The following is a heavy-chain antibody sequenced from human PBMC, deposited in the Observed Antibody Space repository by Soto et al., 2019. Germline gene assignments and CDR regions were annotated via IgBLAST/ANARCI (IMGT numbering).Heavy chain of an antibody. D-gene: IGHD3-10*01. Sequence: QVQLVQSGAEVKKPGASVKVSCKASGYTFTSYGISWVRQAPGQGLEWMGWISAYNGNTNYAQKLQGRVTMTTDTSKSTAYMELRSLRSDDTAVYYCARDLSPYGSGSYPIDAFDIWGQGTMVTVSS. V-gene: IGHV1-18*01. CDR3: ARDLSPYGSGSYPIDAFDI. CDR1: GYTFTSYG. J-gene: IGHJ3*02. CDR2: ISAYNGNT.